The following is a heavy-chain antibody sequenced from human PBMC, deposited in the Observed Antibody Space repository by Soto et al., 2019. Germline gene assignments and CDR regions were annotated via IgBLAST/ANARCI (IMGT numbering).Heavy chain of an antibody. J-gene: IGHJ4*02. D-gene: IGHD2-15*01. CDR1: GGSISSSSYY. CDR2: IYSSGTT. V-gene: IGHV4-39*01. CDR3: VRLGYCSGVSCYSFLDY. Sequence: QLQLQESGPGLVKPSETLSLTCTVSGGSISSSSYYWGWIRQPPGKGLEWIGSIYSSGTTYYNPSLQSRVTISVDTSKNQFSLKLSSVTAADTAVYYCVRLGYCSGVSCYSFLDYWGQGTLVTVSS.